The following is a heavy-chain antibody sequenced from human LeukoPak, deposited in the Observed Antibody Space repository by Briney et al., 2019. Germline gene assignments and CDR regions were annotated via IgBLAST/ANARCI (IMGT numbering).Heavy chain of an antibody. Sequence: QTGGSLRLSCAASGFTFSRYAMRWVRQAAGKGLEWVSAIGGSGGSTYYADSVQGRFTISRENSKNTLYLQMNSLRAEDTAVYYCAKQGGSAVAGNFDYWGQGTLVTVSS. CDR1: GFTFSRYA. CDR3: AKQGGSAVAGNFDY. J-gene: IGHJ4*02. CDR2: IGGSGGST. D-gene: IGHD6-19*01. V-gene: IGHV3-23*01.